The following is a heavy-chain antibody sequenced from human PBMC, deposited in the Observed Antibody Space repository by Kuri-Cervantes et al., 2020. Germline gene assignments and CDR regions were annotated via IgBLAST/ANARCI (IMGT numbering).Heavy chain of an antibody. D-gene: IGHD6-6*01. V-gene: IGHV3-13*01. CDR3: AKVQFTDIAALPDY. Sequence: GESLKISCAASGFTFSSYDMHWVRQATGKGLEWVSAIGTAGDTYYPGSVKGRFTISRDNAKNSLYLQMNSLRAEDTALYYCAKVQFTDIAALPDYWGQGTLVTVSS. J-gene: IGHJ4*02. CDR2: IGTAGDT. CDR1: GFTFSSYD.